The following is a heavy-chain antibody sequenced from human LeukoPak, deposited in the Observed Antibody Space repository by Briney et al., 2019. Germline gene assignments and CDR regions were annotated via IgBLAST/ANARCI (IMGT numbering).Heavy chain of an antibody. D-gene: IGHD6-19*01. J-gene: IGHJ4*02. Sequence: GGSLRLSCAASGFTLNNYAMSWVRQAPGKGLEWMSAVSGSGSNTHYADSVKGRFTISRDNSKKTVYLQMNSLRAEDTAIYYCAKDGGGWYTSGWYYFDYWGQGTLVTVSS. CDR1: GFTLNNYA. CDR2: VSGSGSNT. V-gene: IGHV3-23*01. CDR3: AKDGGGWYTSGWYYFDY.